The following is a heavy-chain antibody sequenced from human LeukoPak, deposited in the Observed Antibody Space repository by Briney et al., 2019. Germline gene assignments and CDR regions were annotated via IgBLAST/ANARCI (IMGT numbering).Heavy chain of an antibody. CDR3: ARAPNYDFWSGYGAFDY. V-gene: IGHV4-59*01. CDR1: GGSISSYY. CDR2: IYYSGST. J-gene: IGHJ4*02. D-gene: IGHD3-3*01. Sequence: SETLSLTCTVSGGSISSYYWSWIRQPPGKGLEWIGYIYYSGSTNYNPSLTSRVTISVDTSKNQFSLKLSSVTAADTAVYYCARAPNYDFWSGYGAFDYWGQGTLVTVSS.